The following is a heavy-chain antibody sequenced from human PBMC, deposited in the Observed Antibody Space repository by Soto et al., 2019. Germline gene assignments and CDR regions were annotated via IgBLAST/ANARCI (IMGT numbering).Heavy chain of an antibody. CDR2: INPTDGSV. CDR1: GYTFKSFY. Sequence: QVQLVQSGAEVKKPGASVKVSCTASGYTFKSFYMHWVRQAPGQGLEWIGMINPTDGSVSFAQKFQDRVTGTTDKPTSTVYMELSSLTREDTAVYFCARDFGRHGAVDTTGWFDPWGQGTLVTVSS. CDR3: ARDFGRHGAVDTTGWFDP. J-gene: IGHJ5*02. D-gene: IGHD3-3*01. V-gene: IGHV1-46*02.